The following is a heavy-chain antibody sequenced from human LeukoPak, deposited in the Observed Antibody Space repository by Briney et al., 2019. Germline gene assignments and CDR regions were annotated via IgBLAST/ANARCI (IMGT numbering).Heavy chain of an antibody. Sequence: ASVKVSCKASGYTFTGYYLHWVRQAPGQGLEWMGCVNPNSGDTNYAQKFQGSVTMTRDTSISTVYMELSRLRSDDTAVYYCARDQGYSSSWYLRNWFDPWGQGTLVTVSS. J-gene: IGHJ5*02. V-gene: IGHV1-2*02. CDR3: ARDQGYSSSWYLRNWFDP. CDR2: VNPNSGDT. D-gene: IGHD6-13*01. CDR1: GYTFTGYY.